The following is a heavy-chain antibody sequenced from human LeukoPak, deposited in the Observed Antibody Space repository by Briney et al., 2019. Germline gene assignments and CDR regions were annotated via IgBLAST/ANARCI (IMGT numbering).Heavy chain of an antibody. CDR2: IVVGSGNT. CDR3: ARTRDYYDSSVKESFDY. CDR1: GFTFTSSA. V-gene: IGHV1-58*02. D-gene: IGHD3-22*01. J-gene: IGHJ4*02. Sequence: TSVKVSCKASGFTFTSSAMQWVRQARGQRLEWIGWIVVGSGNTNYAQKLQGRVTMTTDTSTSTAYMELRSLRSDDTAVYYCARTRDYYDSSVKESFDYWGQGTLVTVSS.